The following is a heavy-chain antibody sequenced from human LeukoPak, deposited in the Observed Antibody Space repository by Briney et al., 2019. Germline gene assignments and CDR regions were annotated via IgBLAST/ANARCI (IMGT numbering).Heavy chain of an antibody. CDR2: IEQDGSEK. V-gene: IGHV3-7*04. D-gene: IGHD6-13*01. Sequence: RGIPRLSCAVTVVFCSSVGMNWGRQVPRKGLEWVANIEQDGSEKYYVDSVRGRFTISRDNAKNSLYLQMNSLRAEDTAVYYCARGSSSWYSPRFDYWGQGTLVTVSS. J-gene: IGHJ4*02. CDR3: ARGSSSWYSPRFDY. CDR1: VVFCSSVG.